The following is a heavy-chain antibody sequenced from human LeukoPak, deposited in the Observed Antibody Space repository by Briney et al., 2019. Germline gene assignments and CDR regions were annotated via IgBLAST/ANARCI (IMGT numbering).Heavy chain of an antibody. V-gene: IGHV4-34*01. J-gene: IGHJ5*02. CDR2: INHSGST. CDR3: ARGSRVLWFGKPPRFDP. D-gene: IGHD3-10*01. Sequence: PSETLSLTCAVYGGSFSGYYWSWIRQPPGKGLEWIGEINHSGSTNYNPSLKSRVTISVDTSKNQFSLKLSSVTAADTAVYYCARGSRVLWFGKPPRFDPWGQGTLVTVSS. CDR1: GGSFSGYY.